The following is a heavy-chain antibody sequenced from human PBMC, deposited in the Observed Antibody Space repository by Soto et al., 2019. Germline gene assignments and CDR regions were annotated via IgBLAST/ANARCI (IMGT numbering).Heavy chain of an antibody. D-gene: IGHD3-10*01. Sequence: ASVKVSCKASCYTFTSYGISWVRQAPGQGLEWMGWISAYNGNTNYAQKLQGRVTMTTDTSTSTAYMELRSLRSDDTAVYYCARAPYYYGSGSYYQVDYWGQGTLVTSPQ. V-gene: IGHV1-18*04. CDR2: ISAYNGNT. J-gene: IGHJ4*02. CDR1: CYTFTSYG. CDR3: ARAPYYYGSGSYYQVDY.